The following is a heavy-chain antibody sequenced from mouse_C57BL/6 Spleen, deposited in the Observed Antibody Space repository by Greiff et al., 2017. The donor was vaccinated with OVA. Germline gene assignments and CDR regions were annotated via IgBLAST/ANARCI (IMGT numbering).Heavy chain of an antibody. CDR2: IRNGGGST. CDR3: ARPLYYSNDPWYFDV. J-gene: IGHJ1*03. D-gene: IGHD2-5*01. Sequence: DVMLVESGGGLVQPGGSLKLSCAASGFTFSDYYMSWVRQTPETRLEWVAYIRNGGGSTYYPDTVKGRFTISRDNAKNTLYLQMSRLKSEDTAMYYCARPLYYSNDPWYFDVWGTGTTVTVSS. CDR1: GFTFSDYY. V-gene: IGHV5-12*01.